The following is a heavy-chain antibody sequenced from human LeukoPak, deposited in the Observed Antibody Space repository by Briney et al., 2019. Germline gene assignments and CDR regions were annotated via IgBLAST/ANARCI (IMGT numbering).Heavy chain of an antibody. V-gene: IGHV4-39*01. CDR2: IYYSGST. D-gene: IGHD6-19*01. CDR3: ARHWMAVAPYWYFDL. Sequence: PSETLSLTCTVSGGSISSSSYFWGWIRQPPGKGLEWIGTIYYSGSTYYSPSLKSRVTISVDTSKNRFSLKLSSVIAADTAMYYCARHWMAVAPYWYFDLWGRGTLVTVSS. J-gene: IGHJ2*01. CDR1: GGSISSSSYF.